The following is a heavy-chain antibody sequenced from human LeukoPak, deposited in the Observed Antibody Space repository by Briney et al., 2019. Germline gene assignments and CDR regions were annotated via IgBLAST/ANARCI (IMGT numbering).Heavy chain of an antibody. CDR2: INPNSGGT. J-gene: IGHJ5*02. D-gene: IGHD2-15*01. CDR3: ARARGYCSGGSCYTNWFDP. V-gene: IGHV1-2*02. CDR1: GYTFTGSY. Sequence: GASVKVSCKASGYTFTGSYMHWVRQAPGQGLEWMGWINPNSGGTNYAQKFQGRVTMTRDTSISTAYMELSRLRSDDTAVYYCARARGYCSGGSCYTNWFDPWGQGTLVTVSS.